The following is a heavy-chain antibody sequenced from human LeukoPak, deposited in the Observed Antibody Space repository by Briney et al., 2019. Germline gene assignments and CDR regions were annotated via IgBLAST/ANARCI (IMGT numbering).Heavy chain of an antibody. Sequence: GEPLKISCKASGYTFTDYWIAWVRQMPGKGLELMGIVYPDDSDTRYSPSFQGQVTISADESINTAYLQWSGLKASDTAIYYCARRDGYNHVDYWGQGTLVTVSS. D-gene: IGHD5-24*01. CDR1: GYTFTDYW. CDR3: ARRDGYNHVDY. J-gene: IGHJ4*02. V-gene: IGHV5-51*01. CDR2: VYPDDSDT.